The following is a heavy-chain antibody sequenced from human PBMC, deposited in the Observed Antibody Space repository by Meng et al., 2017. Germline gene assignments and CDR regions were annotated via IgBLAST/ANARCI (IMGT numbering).Heavy chain of an antibody. D-gene: IGHD4-17*01. CDR2: VSPNGAT. CDR3: ATDDHGDDFDY. CDR1: GGSVSTKNW. Sequence: LQQGSGPGLGKLSGTLSLPCPVSGGSVSTKNWWGWVRPPPGKGLEWIGEVSPNGATNYNPYLKSRVTISVDKSNNHLSLGLTSVTAADTAVYYCATDDHGDDFDYWGQGILVIVSS. V-gene: IGHV4-4*02. J-gene: IGHJ4*02.